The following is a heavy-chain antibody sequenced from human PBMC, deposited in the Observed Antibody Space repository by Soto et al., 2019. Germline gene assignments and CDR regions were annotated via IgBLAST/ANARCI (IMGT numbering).Heavy chain of an antibody. J-gene: IGHJ6*03. CDR1: GYTFTIYG. Sequence: ASVKVSCKASGYTFTIYGISWVRQAPGQGLEWMGWISAYNGNTNYAQKLQGRVTMTTDTSTSTAYMELRSLRSDDTAVYYCARSVDYDFWSGYYYYYYMDVWGKGTTVTVSS. CDR2: ISAYNGNT. D-gene: IGHD3-3*01. CDR3: ARSVDYDFWSGYYYYYYMDV. V-gene: IGHV1-18*01.